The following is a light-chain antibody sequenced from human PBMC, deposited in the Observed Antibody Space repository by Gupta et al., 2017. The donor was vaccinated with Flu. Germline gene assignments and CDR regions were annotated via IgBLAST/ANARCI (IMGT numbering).Light chain of an antibody. Sequence: DIQMTQSPSSLSASVGDRVTITCRASQTIKTYLNWYRQKAGKAPTLLVYDAATLHTGVPSRFSGSGSGTEFTLTISSLQLEDFATYFCQQNFGTPTSFGQGTXLEIK. CDR2: DAA. J-gene: IGKJ5*01. CDR3: QQNFGTPTS. V-gene: IGKV1-39*01. CDR1: QTIKTY.